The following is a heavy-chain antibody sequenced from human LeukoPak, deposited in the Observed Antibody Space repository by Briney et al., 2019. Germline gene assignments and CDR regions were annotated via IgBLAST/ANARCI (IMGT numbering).Heavy chain of an antibody. J-gene: IGHJ5*02. CDR3: ARLDGWFDP. Sequence: GESLKISCTGSGYSFTTYYIGWLRQMPGKGLEWMGIIFPGDSDTRYSPSFEGQVTISADKSTSTAYLQWSSLKASDTAMYYCARLDGWFDPWGQGTLVTVSS. CDR1: GYSFTTYY. V-gene: IGHV5-51*01. CDR2: IFPGDSDT.